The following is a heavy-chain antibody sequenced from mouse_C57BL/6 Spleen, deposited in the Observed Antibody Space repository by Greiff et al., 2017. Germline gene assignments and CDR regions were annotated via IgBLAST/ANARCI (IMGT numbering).Heavy chain of an antibody. V-gene: IGHV1-15*01. CDR2: IDPETGGT. D-gene: IGHD2-5*01. J-gene: IGHJ4*01. CDR3: TRRDSNYYYYAMDY. Sequence: QVQLQQSGAELVRPGASVTLSCKASGYTFTDSEMHWVKQTPVHGLEWIGAIDPETGGTAYNQKFKGKAILTADKSSSTAYMELRSLTSEDSAVYYCTRRDSNYYYYAMDYWGQGTSVTVSS. CDR1: GYTFTDSE.